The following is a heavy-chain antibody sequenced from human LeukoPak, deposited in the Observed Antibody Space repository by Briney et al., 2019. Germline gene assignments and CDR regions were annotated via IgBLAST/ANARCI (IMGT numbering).Heavy chain of an antibody. Sequence: PSETLSLTCAVYGGSFSGYYWSWIRQPPGKGLEWIGEINHSGSTNYNPSLKSRVTISVDTSKNQFSLKLSSVTAADTAVYYCARERYYYYGMDVWGQGTTVTVSS. J-gene: IGHJ6*02. CDR2: INHSGST. CDR3: ARERYYYYGMDV. V-gene: IGHV4-34*01. CDR1: GGSFSGYY.